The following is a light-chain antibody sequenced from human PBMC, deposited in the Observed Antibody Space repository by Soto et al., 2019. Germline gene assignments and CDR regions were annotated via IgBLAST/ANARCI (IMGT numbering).Light chain of an antibody. J-gene: IGKJ1*01. Sequence: DIQMTQSPSTLSGSVGDRVTITCRASQTISSRLAWYQQKPGKAPKLLIYKASTLKSGVPSRFSGSGSGTELTLTISSLQPDDFANYYCQHYKMYSPWTFGQGTKVDIK. V-gene: IGKV1-5*03. CDR3: QHYKMYSPWT. CDR1: QTISSR. CDR2: KAS.